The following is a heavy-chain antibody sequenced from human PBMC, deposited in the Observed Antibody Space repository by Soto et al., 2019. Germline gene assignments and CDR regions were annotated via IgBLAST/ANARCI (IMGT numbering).Heavy chain of an antibody. CDR1: GFTFSSYG. J-gene: IGHJ4*02. CDR2: IWYDGSNK. CDR3: ARDHGDEYSGYAGFFGY. D-gene: IGHD5-12*01. Sequence: QVQLVESGGGVVQPGRSLRLSCAASGFTFSSYGMHWVRQAPGKGLEWVAVIWYDGSNKYYADSVKGRFTISRDNSKNTLYLQMNSLRAEDTAVYYCARDHGDEYSGYAGFFGYWGQGTLVTVSS. V-gene: IGHV3-33*01.